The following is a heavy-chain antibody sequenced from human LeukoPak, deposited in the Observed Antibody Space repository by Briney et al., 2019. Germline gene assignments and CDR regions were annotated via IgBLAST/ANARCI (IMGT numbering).Heavy chain of an antibody. V-gene: IGHV1-2*02. J-gene: IGHJ4*02. D-gene: IGHD6-13*01. CDR2: INPNSGGT. Sequence: ASVKVSCKPSGYTFTRHYMHWVRQAPGQGLEWMGWINPNSGGTNYAQKFQGRVTMTRDTSISTAYMELSSLRSDDTAVFYCARGYIGAAGPFDYWGEGTLVTVSS. CDR1: GYTFTRHY. CDR3: ARGYIGAAGPFDY.